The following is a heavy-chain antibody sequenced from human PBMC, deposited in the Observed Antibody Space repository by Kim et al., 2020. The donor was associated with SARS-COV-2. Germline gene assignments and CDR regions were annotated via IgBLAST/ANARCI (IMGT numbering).Heavy chain of an antibody. Sequence: TAYPASGKGRFIISRDDSESTAYLQMNSLKTEDTAVYYCTRHTGGNGMDVWGQGTTVTVSS. J-gene: IGHJ6*02. D-gene: IGHD7-27*01. CDR2: T. CDR3: TRHTGGNGMDV. V-gene: IGHV3-73*01.